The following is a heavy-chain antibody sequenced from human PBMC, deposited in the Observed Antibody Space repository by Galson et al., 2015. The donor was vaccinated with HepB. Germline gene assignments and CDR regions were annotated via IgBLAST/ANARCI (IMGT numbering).Heavy chain of an antibody. Sequence: SLRLSCAASGLTFSLYAMHWVRQAPGKGLEWVALISYDGTKKYYADSVKGRLTISRDNSRNTLYLQLNNLRADDTAVYYCATRRITMILHDYWGRGTLVTVSS. CDR2: ISYDGTKK. J-gene: IGHJ4*02. V-gene: IGHV3-30-3*01. CDR3: ATRRITMILHDY. CDR1: GLTFSLYA. D-gene: IGHD3-22*01.